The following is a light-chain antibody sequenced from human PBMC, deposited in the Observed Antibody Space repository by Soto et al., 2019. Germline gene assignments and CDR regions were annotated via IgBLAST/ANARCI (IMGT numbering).Light chain of an antibody. Sequence: DIQMTQSPSSLSASVGDRVTITCRASQSISNHLNWYQQRPGKAPKLLIYAASDLHSGVPSRFSGSGYGTDFILNISSLQPEDFATYYCQQSYTTLWTFGQGTTVEIK. V-gene: IGKV1-39*01. J-gene: IGKJ1*01. CDR3: QQSYTTLWT. CDR2: AAS. CDR1: QSISNH.